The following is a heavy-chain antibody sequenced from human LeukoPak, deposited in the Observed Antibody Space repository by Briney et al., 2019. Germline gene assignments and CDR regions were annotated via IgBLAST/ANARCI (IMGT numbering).Heavy chain of an antibody. CDR3: ARGARDGYNW. V-gene: IGHV3-7*04. CDR1: GFNFGWYY. CDR2: IKEDRREK. J-gene: IGHJ4*02. D-gene: IGHD5-24*01. Sequence: HSGGSLRLSCAASGFNFGWYYMSWVRQAPGKGLEWVANIKEDRREKHYVDSVRGRFTISRDNDKNSVYLQMNSLRVEDTGVYYCARGARDGYNWWGQGTLVTVSS.